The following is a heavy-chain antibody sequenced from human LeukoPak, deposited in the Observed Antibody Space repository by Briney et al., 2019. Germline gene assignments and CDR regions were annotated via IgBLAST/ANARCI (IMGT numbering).Heavy chain of an antibody. CDR2: INHSGST. CDR1: GGSFSGYY. CDR3: ARYGGSGWVIDN. J-gene: IGHJ4*02. V-gene: IGHV4-34*01. Sequence: MTSETLSLTCAVYGGSFSGYYWSWIRQPPGKGLEWIGEINHSGSTNYNPSLKSRVTISVDTSKNQFSLKLTSVTAADTAVYYCARYGGSGWVIDNWGQGTLVTVSS. D-gene: IGHD6-19*01.